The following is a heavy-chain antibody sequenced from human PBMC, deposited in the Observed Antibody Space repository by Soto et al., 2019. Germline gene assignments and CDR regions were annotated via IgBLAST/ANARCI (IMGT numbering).Heavy chain of an antibody. V-gene: IGHV3-74*01. CDR3: AIRASYYDSSGYFDY. J-gene: IGHJ4*02. CDR1: GFTFSSYW. CDR2: INSDGSST. D-gene: IGHD3-22*01. Sequence: EVQLVESGGGLVQPGGSLRLSCAASGFTFSSYWMHWVRQAPGKGLVWVSRINSDGSSTSYADSVKGRFTISRDNAKNTLYLQRNRLRAEDTAVYDCAIRASYYDSSGYFDYWGQGTLVTVSS.